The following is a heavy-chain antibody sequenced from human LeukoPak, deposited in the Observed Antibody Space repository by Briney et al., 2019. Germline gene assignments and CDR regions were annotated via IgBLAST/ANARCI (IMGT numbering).Heavy chain of an antibody. D-gene: IGHD3-22*01. CDR3: TRGDPPYYYDSSGSYYFDY. Sequence: GGSLRLSCTASGFTFGDYAMSWFRQAPGKGLEWVGFIRSKAYGGTTEYAASVKGRFTISRDDSKSIAYLQMNSLKTEDTAVYYCTRGDPPYYYDSSGSYYFDYWGQGTLVTVSS. CDR2: IRSKAYGGTT. V-gene: IGHV3-49*03. CDR1: GFTFGDYA. J-gene: IGHJ4*02.